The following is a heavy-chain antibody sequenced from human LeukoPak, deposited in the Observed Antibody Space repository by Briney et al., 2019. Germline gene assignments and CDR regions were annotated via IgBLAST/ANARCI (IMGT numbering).Heavy chain of an antibody. D-gene: IGHD3-3*01. V-gene: IGHV3-30-3*02. J-gene: IGHJ6*02. CDR1: GFSFSHYA. CDR3: AKRQYYDFWSGSIGMDV. Sequence: GGSLRLSCAASGFSFSHYALHWVRQAPGKGLEWLAFISYDGNVKYYADSVKGRFTVSRDDSKITLYLQMNSLRAEDTAVYYCAKRQYYDFWSGSIGMDVWGQGTTVTVSS. CDR2: ISYDGNVK.